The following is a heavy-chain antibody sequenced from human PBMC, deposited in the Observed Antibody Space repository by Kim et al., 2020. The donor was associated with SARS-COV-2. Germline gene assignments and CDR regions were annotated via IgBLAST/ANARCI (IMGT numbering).Heavy chain of an antibody. D-gene: IGHD3-22*01. CDR1: GGSISSSNW. CDR2: IYHSGST. V-gene: IGHV4-4*02. J-gene: IGHJ5*02. CDR3: ARRRLYDSSAQGWFDP. Sequence: SETLSLTCAVSGGSISSSNWWSWVRQPPGKGLEWIGEIYHSGSTNYNPSLKSRVTISVDKSKNQFSLKLSSVTAADTAVYYCARRRLYDSSAQGWFDPWGQGTLVTVSS.